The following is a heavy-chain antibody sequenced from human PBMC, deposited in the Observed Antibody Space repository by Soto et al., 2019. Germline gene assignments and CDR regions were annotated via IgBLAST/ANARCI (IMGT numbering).Heavy chain of an antibody. V-gene: IGHV4-34*01. Sequence: TLSLTCAVYGGSFSGYYWSWIRQPPGKGLEWIGEINHSGSTNYNPSLKSRVTISVDTSKNQFSLKLSSVTAADTAVYYCARTLYSSSPSTIDYWGQGTLVTVSS. CDR2: INHSGST. CDR3: ARTLYSSSPSTIDY. CDR1: GGSFSGYY. J-gene: IGHJ4*02. D-gene: IGHD6-6*01.